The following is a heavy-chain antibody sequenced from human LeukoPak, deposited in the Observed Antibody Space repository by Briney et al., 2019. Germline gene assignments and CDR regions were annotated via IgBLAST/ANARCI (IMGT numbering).Heavy chain of an antibody. D-gene: IGHD3-16*01. Sequence: ASVKVSCKTSGYTFIGYYMHWVRQAPGQGLEWMGWINPKNGGANYAPSFQGRVTMTRDRSISTVYMELTRLTSDDTAVFYCARASFWESPINWFDPWGQGTLVTVSS. J-gene: IGHJ5*02. V-gene: IGHV1-2*07. CDR1: GYTFIGYY. CDR3: ARASFWESPINWFDP. CDR2: INPKNGGA.